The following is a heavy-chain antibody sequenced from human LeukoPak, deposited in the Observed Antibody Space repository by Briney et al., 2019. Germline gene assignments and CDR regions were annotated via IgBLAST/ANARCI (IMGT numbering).Heavy chain of an antibody. CDR2: ICGGGVST. J-gene: IGHJ4*02. V-gene: IGHV3-23*01. CDR1: GFTLSSYA. Sequence: PGGSLRLSCAASGFTLSSYAMSWLRQAPGKGLEWVSTICGGGVSTYYADSVNGSFTISRDNPKNTLYLHMNSLRADDTAVYYCATLKRFCSGGSCYSDRQYYFDYWGQGTLVTVSS. CDR3: ATLKRFCSGGSCYSDRQYYFDY. D-gene: IGHD2-15*01.